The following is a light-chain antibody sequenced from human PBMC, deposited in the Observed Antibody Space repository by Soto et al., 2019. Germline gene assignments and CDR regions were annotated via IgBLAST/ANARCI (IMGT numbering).Light chain of an antibody. CDR3: MQNIQLPIT. CDR2: EVS. CDR1: QTLLHSDGNTY. V-gene: IGKV2D-29*01. Sequence: DIVMTQPPLSLSVTPGQPASISCNSSQTLLHSDGNTYFYWYLQRPGQPPQLLIYEVSNRFSGVPERFSGSGSGTDFTLKISRVEAEDVGLYYCMQNIQLPITFGQGTRLEIK. J-gene: IGKJ5*01.